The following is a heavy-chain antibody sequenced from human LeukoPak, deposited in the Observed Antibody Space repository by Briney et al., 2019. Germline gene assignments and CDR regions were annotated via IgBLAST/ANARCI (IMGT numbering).Heavy chain of an antibody. CDR3: AKDLRCTDGSCKYFES. CDR1: GFTFSSYW. D-gene: IGHD2-15*01. J-gene: IGHJ4*02. Sequence: PGGSLRLSCAASGFTFSSYWMHWVRQAPGKGLVWVSRINIDGSSTIYADSVKGRFTISRDNSKSTLYLHMDSLRAEDTALYYCAKDLRCTDGSCKYFESWGQGTLVTVSS. V-gene: IGHV3-74*01. CDR2: INIDGSST.